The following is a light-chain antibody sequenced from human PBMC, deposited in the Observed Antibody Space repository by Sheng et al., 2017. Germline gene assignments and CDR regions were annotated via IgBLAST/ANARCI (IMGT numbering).Light chain of an antibody. CDR1: QSVSSN. V-gene: IGKV3-15*01. J-gene: IGKJ5*01. CDR3: QQFLSYPIT. CDR2: GAS. Sequence: EIVMTQSPATLSVSPGERATLSCRASQSVSSNLAWYQQKPGQAPRLLIYGASTRATGIPARFSGSGSGIEFILTINSLQPEDFASYSCQQFLSYPITFGQGTRLEIK.